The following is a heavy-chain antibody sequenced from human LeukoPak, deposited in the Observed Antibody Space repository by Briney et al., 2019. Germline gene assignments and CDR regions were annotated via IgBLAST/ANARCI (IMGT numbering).Heavy chain of an antibody. CDR3: AKGPVVTFDI. CDR1: GFTVSSNE. V-gene: IGHV3-38-3*01. Sequence: GGSLRLSCAASGFTVSSNEMSWVRQAPGKGLEWVSSISGGSTYYADSVKGRFTISRDNSKKTLYLQMNSLRAEDTAVYYCAKGPVVTFDIWGQGTMVTVSS. D-gene: IGHD2-15*01. CDR2: ISGGST. J-gene: IGHJ3*02.